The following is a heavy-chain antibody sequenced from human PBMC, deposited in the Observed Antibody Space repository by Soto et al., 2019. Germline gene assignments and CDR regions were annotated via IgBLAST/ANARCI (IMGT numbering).Heavy chain of an antibody. Sequence: QVQMQESGPGLVKPSETLSLTCTVSGGSISSYYGSWIRQPPGKGLEWIGYIYYSGSTNYNPSLKSRVTISVDTSKNQFSLKLSSVTAADTAVYYCAREGKHRGWFDPWGQGTLVTVSS. V-gene: IGHV4-59*12. CDR2: IYYSGST. CDR1: GGSISSYY. J-gene: IGHJ5*02. CDR3: AREGKHRGWFDP.